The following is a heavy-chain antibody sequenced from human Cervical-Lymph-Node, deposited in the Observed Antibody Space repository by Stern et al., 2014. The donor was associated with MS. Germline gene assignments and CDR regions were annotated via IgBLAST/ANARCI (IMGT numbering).Heavy chain of an antibody. CDR3: AREARMQHDDILAGHGGKHYYFYGMDV. CDR1: GFRFSAHS. V-gene: IGHV3-49*04. J-gene: IGHJ6*02. CDR2: IRRKTSGGKT. D-gene: IGHD3-9*01. Sequence: EVQLVESGGGLVKPGRSLRLSCATSGFRFSAHSMHWVRQAPGKGLEWVGVIRRKTSGGKTEYDEAVKDRFAIARDDSRSSAYLQLNTLTTEDTGVYYCAREARMQHDDILAGHGGKHYYFYGMDVWGQGTTVTVSS.